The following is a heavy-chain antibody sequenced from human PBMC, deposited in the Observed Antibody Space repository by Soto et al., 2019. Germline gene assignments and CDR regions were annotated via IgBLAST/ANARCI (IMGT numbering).Heavy chain of an antibody. CDR2: IYYSGST. Sequence: SETLSLTCTVSGGTISSYYWSWIRQPPGKGLEWIGYIYYSGSTNYNPSLKSRVTISVDTSKNQFSLKLSSVTAADTAVYYCARRYGSAIDYWGQGTLVTVSS. V-gene: IGHV4-59*08. CDR1: GGTISSYY. D-gene: IGHD1-26*01. CDR3: ARRYGSAIDY. J-gene: IGHJ4*02.